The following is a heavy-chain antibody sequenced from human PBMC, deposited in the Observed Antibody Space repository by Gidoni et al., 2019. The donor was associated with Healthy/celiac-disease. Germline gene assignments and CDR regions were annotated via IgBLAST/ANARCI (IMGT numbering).Heavy chain of an antibody. CDR1: GYTFTSYA. J-gene: IGHJ4*02. V-gene: IGHV1-3*01. CDR3: ASVGDSNFDY. Sequence: QVQLVQSGAEVQKPGASVTVSCKASGYTFTSYAMHWVCQAPGERLEWLGWINAGNGNTKYARKFQGRVTITSDTSASTAYMELSSLRSEDTAVYYCASVGDSNFDYWGQGTLVTVSS. D-gene: IGHD4-17*01. CDR2: INAGNGNT.